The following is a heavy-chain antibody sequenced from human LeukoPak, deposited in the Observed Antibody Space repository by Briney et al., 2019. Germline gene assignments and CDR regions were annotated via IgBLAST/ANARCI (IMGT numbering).Heavy chain of an antibody. CDR3: ARAGGSSSLPFDY. V-gene: IGHV4-39*07. J-gene: IGHJ4*02. CDR2: FYYTGSI. D-gene: IGHD2-15*01. Sequence: SETLSLTCLVSGGSISSTSYYWGWIRQSPGRGLEWIGSFYYTGSIFDNRSLRSRVTISIDMSKNQFLLKLTSVTAADTAVYYCARAGGSSSLPFDYWGQGTLVTVSS. CDR1: GGSISSTSYY.